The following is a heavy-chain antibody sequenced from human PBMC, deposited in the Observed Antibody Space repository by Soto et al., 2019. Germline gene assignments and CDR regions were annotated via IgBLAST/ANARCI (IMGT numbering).Heavy chain of an antibody. CDR2: INSDGSST. Sequence: GGSLRLSCAASGFTFSSYWMHWVRQAPGKGLVWVSRINSDGSSTSYADSVNGRFTISRDNAKNTLYLQMNSLRAEDTAVYYCASFMRPSKLRYMDVWGQGTTVTVSS. J-gene: IGHJ6*03. CDR1: GFTFSSYW. V-gene: IGHV3-74*01. D-gene: IGHD4-17*01. CDR3: ASFMRPSKLRYMDV.